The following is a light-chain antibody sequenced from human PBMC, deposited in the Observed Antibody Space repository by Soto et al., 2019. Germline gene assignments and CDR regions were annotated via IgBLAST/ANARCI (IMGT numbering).Light chain of an antibody. V-gene: IGKV1-9*01. CDR2: GAF. CDR3: QHLNYYPYT. Sequence: DIQMTQSPSSLSASVGDRVTITCRASQSISSYLNWYQQKPGKAPKLLIFGAFTLQSGVPSRFSGSGSGTEFTLTISSLQPEDFAIYYCQHLNYYPYTFGQGTKLEIK. J-gene: IGKJ2*01. CDR1: QSISSY.